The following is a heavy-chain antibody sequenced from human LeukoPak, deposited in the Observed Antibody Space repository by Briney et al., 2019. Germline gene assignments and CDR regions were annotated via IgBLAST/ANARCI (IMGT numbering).Heavy chain of an antibody. CDR3: ARAPYYYDSSGYPLWYDY. D-gene: IGHD3-22*01. J-gene: IGHJ4*02. CDR1: GFTFSSYS. CDR2: ISSSGSYI. V-gene: IGHV3-21*01. Sequence: GGSLRLSCAASGFTFSSYSMNWVRQAPGKGLEWVSSISSSGSYIYYADSVKGRFTISRDNAKNSLYLQMNSLRAEDTAVYYCARAPYYYDSSGYPLWYDYWGQGTLVTVSS.